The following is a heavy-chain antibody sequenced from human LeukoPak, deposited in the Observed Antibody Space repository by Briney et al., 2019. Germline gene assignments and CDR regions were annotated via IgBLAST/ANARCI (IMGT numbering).Heavy chain of an antibody. CDR2: IYYSGST. V-gene: IGHV4-30-4*01. CDR3: ARLYYDILTGSPNWFDP. Sequence: PSETLSLTCTVSGGSISSGDYYWSWTRQPPGKGLEWIGYIYYSGSTYYNPSLKSRVTISVDTSKNQFSLKLSSVTAADTAVYYCARLYYDILTGSPNWFDPWGQGTLVTVSS. D-gene: IGHD3-9*01. J-gene: IGHJ5*02. CDR1: GGSISSGDYY.